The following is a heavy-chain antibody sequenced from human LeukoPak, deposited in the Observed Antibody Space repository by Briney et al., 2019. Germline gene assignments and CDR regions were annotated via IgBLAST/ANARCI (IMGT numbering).Heavy chain of an antibody. CDR3: ARVQWLVLFDY. V-gene: IGHV1-46*01. Sequence: ASVKVSCKASGYTFTSYYMHWVRQAPGQGLEWMGIINPSGGSTSYGQKFQGRVTTTRDTSTSTVYMELSSLRSEDTAVYYCARVQWLVLFDYWGQGTLVTVSS. CDR1: GYTFTSYY. CDR2: INPSGGST. J-gene: IGHJ4*02. D-gene: IGHD6-19*01.